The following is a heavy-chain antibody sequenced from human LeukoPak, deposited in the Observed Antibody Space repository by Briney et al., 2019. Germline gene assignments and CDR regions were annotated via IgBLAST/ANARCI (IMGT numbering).Heavy chain of an antibody. J-gene: IGHJ4*02. CDR1: GFTFSSYG. D-gene: IGHD6-19*01. Sequence: GGSLRLSCAASGFTFSSYGMHWVRQAPGKGLEWVAFIRHDGSDKYYADPVKGRFTISRDNSKNTLYLQMNSLRAEDTVVYYCAKDNSGWSFDYWGQGTLVTVSS. CDR2: IRHDGSDK. CDR3: AKDNSGWSFDY. V-gene: IGHV3-30*02.